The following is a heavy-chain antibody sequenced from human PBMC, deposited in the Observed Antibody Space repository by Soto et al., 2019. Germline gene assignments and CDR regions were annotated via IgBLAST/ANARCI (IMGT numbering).Heavy chain of an antibody. CDR3: ASTVSPPVAGTHYY. Sequence: SVKVSCKASGGTFSSYAISWVRQAPGQGLGWMGGIIPIFGTANYAQKFQGRVTITADESTSTAYMELSGLRSEDTAGYSGASTVSPPVAGTHYYWGQGTLVTVSS. J-gene: IGHJ4*02. CDR1: GGTFSSYA. D-gene: IGHD6-19*01. V-gene: IGHV1-69*13. CDR2: IIPIFGTA.